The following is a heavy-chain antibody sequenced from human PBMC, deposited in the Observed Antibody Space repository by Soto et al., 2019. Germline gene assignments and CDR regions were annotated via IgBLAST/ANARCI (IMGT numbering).Heavy chain of an antibody. CDR1: GGTFSTFG. Sequence: SVKVSCKVSGGTFSTFGISWVRQAPGQGLEWMGGIIPIFNTAKYAQKFQGRVTITADKSTSTVHMELSSLRSEDTAVYYCARQTLSSGCHYGNCFDAWGQGTRGTVSS. V-gene: IGHV1-69*06. CDR2: IIPIFNTA. D-gene: IGHD6-19*01. CDR3: ARQTLSSGCHYGNCFDA. J-gene: IGHJ5*02.